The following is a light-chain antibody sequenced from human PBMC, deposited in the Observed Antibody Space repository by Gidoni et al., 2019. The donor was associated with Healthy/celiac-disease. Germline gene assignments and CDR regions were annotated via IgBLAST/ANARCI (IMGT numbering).Light chain of an antibody. V-gene: IGLV4-69*01. CDR3: QTWGTVIQV. CDR2: PNSAGRD. Sequence: IARHQQQTEKGPRYLMKPNSAGRDSKGDGIPDRFSGSSSGAARYLTISCLQSGVEANSDCQTWGTVIQVFGGGTKLTVL. J-gene: IGLJ3*02.